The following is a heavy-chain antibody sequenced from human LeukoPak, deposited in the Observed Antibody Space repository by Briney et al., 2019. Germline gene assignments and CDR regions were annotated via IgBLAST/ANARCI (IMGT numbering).Heavy chain of an antibody. J-gene: IGHJ6*02. CDR3: ARGGGGCTSTTCYGGGKYYFYGMDL. Sequence: ASVKVSCKAFGYTFTTYDINWVRQAPGQGLEWMGWMNPNSGNTGNAQKFQGRVTMTRNTSINTASMESSSLRSDDTAVYYCARGGGGCTSTTCYGGGKYYFYGMDLWGQGTTVTVFS. D-gene: IGHD2-2*01. V-gene: IGHV1-8*01. CDR1: GYTFTTYD. CDR2: MNPNSGNT.